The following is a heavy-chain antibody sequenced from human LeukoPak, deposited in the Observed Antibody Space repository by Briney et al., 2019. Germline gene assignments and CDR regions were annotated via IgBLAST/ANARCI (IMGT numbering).Heavy chain of an antibody. V-gene: IGHV3-9*01. Sequence: GGSLRLSCAASGFTFDDYAMHWVRQAPGKGLEWVSSISWNSGNIDYADSVKGRFTISRDSAKNSLYLQMNSLRAEDTALYYCAKDMGHVGVALDWGQGTLVTVSS. CDR3: AKDMGHVGVALD. CDR1: GFTFDDYA. D-gene: IGHD1-26*01. CDR2: ISWNSGNI. J-gene: IGHJ4*02.